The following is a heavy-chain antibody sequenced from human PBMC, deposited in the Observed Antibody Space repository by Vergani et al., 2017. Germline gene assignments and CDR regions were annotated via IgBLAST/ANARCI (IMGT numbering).Heavy chain of an antibody. V-gene: IGHV3-33*01. J-gene: IGHJ4*02. D-gene: IGHD1-26*01. CDR3: ARDSGDPAFDY. CDR2: IWYDGSNK. Sequence: QVQLLESGEGLVQPGRSLRLSCPASGFTFSSYGMQWVRQAPGKGLEWVAVIWYDGSNKYYADSVKGRFTISRDNSKNTLYLQMNSLRAEDTAVYYCARDSGDPAFDYWGQGTLVTVSS. CDR1: GFTFSSYG.